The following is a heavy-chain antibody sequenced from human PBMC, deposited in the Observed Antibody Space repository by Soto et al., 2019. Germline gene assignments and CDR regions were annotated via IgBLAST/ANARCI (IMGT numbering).Heavy chain of an antibody. V-gene: IGHV1-69*13. J-gene: IGHJ4*02. Sequence: AVKVSCKASGGTFSSYAISWVRQAPGQGLEWMGGIIPIFGTANYAQKFQGRVTINADESTSTAYMELSSLRSEDTAVYYCASSVQMALTYRFDYWGQGPLVSVSS. D-gene: IGHD1-1*01. CDR3: ASSVQMALTYRFDY. CDR1: GGTFSSYA. CDR2: IIPIFGTA.